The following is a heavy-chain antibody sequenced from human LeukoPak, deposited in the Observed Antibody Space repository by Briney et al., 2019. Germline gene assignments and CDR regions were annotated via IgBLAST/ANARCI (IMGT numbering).Heavy chain of an antibody. CDR3: ARDPYYGSNSRYYYYYGMDV. CDR1: GFTFSSYS. V-gene: IGHV3-21*01. CDR2: ISSSGSYI. D-gene: IGHD4-23*01. Sequence: GGSLRLSCAASGFTFSSYSMNWVRQAPGKGLEWVSSISSSGSYIYYADSVKGRFTISRDNAKNSLYLQINSLKAGDRAVYYCARDPYYGSNSRYYYYYGMDVWGQGTTVTVSS. J-gene: IGHJ6*02.